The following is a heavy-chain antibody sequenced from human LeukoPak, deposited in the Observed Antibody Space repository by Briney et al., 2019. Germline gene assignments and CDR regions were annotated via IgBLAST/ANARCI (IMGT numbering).Heavy chain of an antibody. CDR1: GFTFNNYA. CDR2: ISWNSGTI. V-gene: IGHV3-9*01. CDR3: AKDNRRHYTSGPNPDSLH. J-gene: IGHJ4*02. Sequence: GGSLRLSCAGSGFTFNNYAMHWVRQPPGKGLEWVSGISWNSGTIDYADSVRGRFTISRDNAKNSLYLQMDSLRVEDTAFYYCAKDNRRHYTSGPNPDSLHWGQGALVTVSS. D-gene: IGHD6-19*01.